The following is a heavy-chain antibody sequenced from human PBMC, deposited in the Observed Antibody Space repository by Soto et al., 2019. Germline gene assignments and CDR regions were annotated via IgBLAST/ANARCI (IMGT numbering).Heavy chain of an antibody. CDR1: GSSLSTSGMR. CDR3: ARSIVAAGNRWFDP. Sequence: SGPTLVNPTQTLTLTCTFSGSSLSTSGMRVSWIRQPPGKALEWLARIDWDDDKLYSTSLKTRLTISKDTSKNQVVLTMTNMDPVDTATYHCARSIVAAGNRWFDPWGQGTLVTVSS. J-gene: IGHJ5*02. D-gene: IGHD6-13*01. CDR2: IDWDDDK. V-gene: IGHV2-70*04.